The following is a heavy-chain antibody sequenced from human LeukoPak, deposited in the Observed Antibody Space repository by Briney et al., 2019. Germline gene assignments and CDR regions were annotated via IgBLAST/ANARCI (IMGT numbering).Heavy chain of an antibody. CDR2: MSYDGSNK. CDR1: GFTFSSYA. Sequence: PGRSLRLSCAASGFTFSSYAMHWVRQAPGKGLEWVAVMSYDGSNKYYADSVKGRFTISRDNSKNTLSLQMNSLRAEDTAVYYCAKSARAANYDILTPPQHWGQGTLVTVSS. CDR3: AKSARAANYDILTPPQH. D-gene: IGHD3-9*01. V-gene: IGHV3-30-3*02. J-gene: IGHJ1*01.